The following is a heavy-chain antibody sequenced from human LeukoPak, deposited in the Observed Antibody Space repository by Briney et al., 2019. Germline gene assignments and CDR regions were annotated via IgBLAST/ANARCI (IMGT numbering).Heavy chain of an antibody. CDR1: GYTFANYG. D-gene: IGHD3-9*01. CDR2: IIPMFGTP. V-gene: IGHV1-69*13. J-gene: IGHJ3*01. Sequence: ASVKVSCKASGYTFANYGISWVRQAPGQGLEWMGRIIPMFGTPNYAQKFQDRVTITADESARTAYMELSSLRFEDTAVYYCARQGYTNNLGGYFGDKDDCFDLWGQGTMVTISS. CDR3: ARQGYTNNLGGYFGDKDDCFDL.